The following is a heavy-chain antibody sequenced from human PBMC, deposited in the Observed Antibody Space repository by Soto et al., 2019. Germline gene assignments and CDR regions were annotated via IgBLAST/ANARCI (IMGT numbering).Heavy chain of an antibody. CDR3: ARECSGGDCYDY. J-gene: IGHJ4*02. CDR1: GFTFNSYE. D-gene: IGHD2-15*01. Sequence: GGSLRLSCAASGFTFNSYEMNWVRQAPGKGLEWVSYISSSGNSFYIADSVRGRFTISRDNAKNSLYLQMNSLRAEDTAVYYCARECSGGDCYDYWGQGTLVTVSS. CDR2: ISSSGNSF. V-gene: IGHV3-48*03.